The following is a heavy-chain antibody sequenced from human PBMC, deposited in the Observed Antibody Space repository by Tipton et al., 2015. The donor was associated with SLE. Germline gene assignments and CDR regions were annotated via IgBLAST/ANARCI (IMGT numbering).Heavy chain of an antibody. CDR2: ISGSGGST. CDR1: GFIFSSYA. J-gene: IGHJ5*02. CDR3: ARGAYSSSWYQNWFDP. Sequence: GSLRLSCAASGFIFSSYAISWVRQAPGKGLEWVSAISGSGGSTYYADSVKGRFTISRDNSKNTLYLQMNSLRAEDTAVYYCARGAYSSSWYQNWFDPWGQGTLVTVSS. D-gene: IGHD6-13*01. V-gene: IGHV3-23*01.